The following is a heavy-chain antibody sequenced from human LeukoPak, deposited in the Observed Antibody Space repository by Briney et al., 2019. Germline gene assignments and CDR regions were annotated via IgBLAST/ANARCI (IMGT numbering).Heavy chain of an antibody. D-gene: IGHD2-15*01. CDR1: GFTFDDHG. Sequence: GGSLRLSCAASGFTFDDHGMSWVRQAPGKGLEWVSGINWNGDSIGYADSVKGRFTISRDNAKNSLYLQMNSLRAEDTALYYCARDDCSGGSCLTTPYFDYWGQGTLVTVSS. CDR3: ARDDCSGGSCLTTPYFDY. CDR2: INWNGDSI. J-gene: IGHJ4*02. V-gene: IGHV3-20*04.